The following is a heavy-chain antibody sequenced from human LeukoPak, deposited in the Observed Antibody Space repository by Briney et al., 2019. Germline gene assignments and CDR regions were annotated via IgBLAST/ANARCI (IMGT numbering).Heavy chain of an antibody. CDR3: ARGVAVAGRLY. CDR2: IYYSGST. Sequence: PSETLSLTCTVSGGSISSSSYYWGWIRQPPGKGLEWIGSIYYSGSTYYNPSLKSRVTISVDTSKNQFSLKLSSVTAADTAVYYCARGVAVAGRLYWGQGILVTVSS. CDR1: GGSISSSSYY. D-gene: IGHD6-19*01. J-gene: IGHJ4*02. V-gene: IGHV4-39*01.